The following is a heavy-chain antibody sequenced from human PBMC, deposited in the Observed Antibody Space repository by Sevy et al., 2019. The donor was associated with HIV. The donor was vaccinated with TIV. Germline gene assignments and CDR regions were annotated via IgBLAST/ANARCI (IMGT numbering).Heavy chain of an antibody. J-gene: IGHJ4*02. CDR3: ARVHPDEHDFDY. V-gene: IGHV3-48*02. Sequence: GGSLRLSCAASGFTFSSYSMNWVRQAPGKGLEWVSYISSSSTIYYADSVKGRFTISRDNAKNSLYLQMNSLRDEDTAVYYCARVHPDEHDFDYWGQGTLVTVSS. CDR2: ISSSSTI. CDR1: GFTFSSYS.